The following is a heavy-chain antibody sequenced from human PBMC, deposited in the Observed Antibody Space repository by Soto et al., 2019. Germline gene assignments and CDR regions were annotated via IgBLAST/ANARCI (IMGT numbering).Heavy chain of an antibody. CDR2: ISNDGSNK. V-gene: IGHV3-30*18. J-gene: IGHJ4*02. CDR1: GFTFNTYG. D-gene: IGHD1-7*01. Sequence: QVQLVESGGGVVQPGKSLRLSCAASGFTFNTYGMHWVRQAPGKGPEWVAVISNDGSNKYYADSVKGRFTISRDNSKNTLYLQMNSLRAGDTAVYYCANWNYPQSDWGQGTLVTVSS. CDR3: ANWNYPQSD.